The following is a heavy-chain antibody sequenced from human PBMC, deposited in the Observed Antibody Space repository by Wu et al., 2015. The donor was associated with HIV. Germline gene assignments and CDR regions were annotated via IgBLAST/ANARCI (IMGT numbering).Heavy chain of an antibody. J-gene: IGHJ5*02. V-gene: IGHV4-38-2*01. D-gene: IGHD6-19*01. Sequence: QVQLQESGPGLVKPSETLSLTCAVSGYSISSGYYWGWIRQPPGKGLEWIGSIYHSGSTYYNPSLKSRVTISVDTSKNQFSLKLSSVTAADTAVYYCATSHGYSSGWYDDWFDPWGQGTLVTVSS. CDR2: IYHSGST. CDR3: ATSHGYSSGWYDDWFDP. CDR1: GYSISSGYY.